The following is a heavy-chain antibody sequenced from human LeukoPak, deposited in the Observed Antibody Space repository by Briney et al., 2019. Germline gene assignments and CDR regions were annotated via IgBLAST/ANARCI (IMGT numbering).Heavy chain of an antibody. CDR3: ARVGPAIYGSRTYINYDYYYMDV. CDR2: IFPISGTT. D-gene: IGHD3-10*01. Sequence: ASVKVSCKASGYTFTGYYIHWVRQAPGQGLEWMGGIFPISGTTNYAQKFQGRVTMTADESTSTAYMELSSLRSEDTAVYYCARVGPAIYGSRTYINYDYYYMDVWGKGTTVTISS. J-gene: IGHJ6*03. V-gene: IGHV1-69*13. CDR1: GYTFTGYY.